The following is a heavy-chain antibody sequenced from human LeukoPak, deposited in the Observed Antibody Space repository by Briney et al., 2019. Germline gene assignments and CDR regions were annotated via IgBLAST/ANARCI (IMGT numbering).Heavy chain of an antibody. J-gene: IGHJ4*02. CDR2: ISGSSSTI. CDR3: ARAIAAAEDY. V-gene: IGHV3-48*01. Sequence: GGSLRLSCAASGFTFSTYSMNWVRQAPGKGLEWVSCISGSSSTIYYADSVKGRFTISRDNAKNSVHLQMNSLRAEDTAVYYCARAIAAAEDYWGQGTLVTVSS. CDR1: GFTFSTYS. D-gene: IGHD6-13*01.